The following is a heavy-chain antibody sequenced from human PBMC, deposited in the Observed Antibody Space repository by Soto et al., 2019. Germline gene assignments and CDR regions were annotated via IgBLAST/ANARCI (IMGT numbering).Heavy chain of an antibody. CDR2: IYYSGST. J-gene: IGHJ5*02. CDR1: GGSVSSGSYY. Sequence: SETLSLTCTVSGGSVSSGSYYWSWLRQPPGKGLEWIGYIYYSGSTNYNPSLKSRVTISVDTSKNQFSLKLSSVTAADTAVYYCARYCSSTSHVRAINWFDPWGQGTLVTVSS. CDR3: ARYCSSTSHVRAINWFDP. D-gene: IGHD2-2*01. V-gene: IGHV4-61*01.